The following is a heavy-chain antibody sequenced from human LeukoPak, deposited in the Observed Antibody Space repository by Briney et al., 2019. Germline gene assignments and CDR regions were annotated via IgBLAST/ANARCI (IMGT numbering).Heavy chain of an antibody. J-gene: IGHJ4*02. CDR3: ARQPYYDSSGYYVY. D-gene: IGHD3-22*01. CDR1: GYMFTSYA. V-gene: IGHV1-18*01. Sequence: ASVKVSCKASGYMFTSYAISWVRQAPGQGLEWMGRISDYNGKTNYAQNLQGRVTMTTDASTSTAYMELRSLRSDDTAVYYCARQPYYDSSGYYVYWGQGTLVTVSS. CDR2: ISDYNGKT.